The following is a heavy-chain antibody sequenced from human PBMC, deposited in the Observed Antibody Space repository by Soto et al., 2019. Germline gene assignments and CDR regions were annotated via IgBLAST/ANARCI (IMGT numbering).Heavy chain of an antibody. CDR3: ARDPHEFWTSYWFDP. V-gene: IGHV1-18*01. CDR2: ISAYDGKT. Sequence: ASVKVSCKTSGYTFNTYGINWVRQAPGQGLELMGWISAYDGKTTYAEKFQGRVNLTTDTSTSTAYMELRSLRSDDTAIYYCARDPHEFWTSYWFDPWGQGTPVTVS. J-gene: IGHJ5*02. CDR1: GYTFNTYG. D-gene: IGHD3-3*01.